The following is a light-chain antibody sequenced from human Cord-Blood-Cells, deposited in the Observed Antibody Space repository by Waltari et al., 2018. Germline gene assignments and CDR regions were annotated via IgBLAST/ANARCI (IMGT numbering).Light chain of an antibody. J-gene: IGKJ1*01. Sequence: DIQMTQSPSSLSASVGDRVTITCRASQSISSYLNWYQQKPGKAPKLLIYAASSLQSGVPSRFSGSGSETEFTLAISSLQPEDFATYYCQQSYSTARTFGEGTKVEIK. V-gene: IGKV1-39*01. CDR2: AAS. CDR1: QSISSY. CDR3: QQSYSTART.